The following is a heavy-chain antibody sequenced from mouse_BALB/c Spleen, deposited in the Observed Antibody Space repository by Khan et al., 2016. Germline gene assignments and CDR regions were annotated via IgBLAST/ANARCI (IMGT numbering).Heavy chain of an antibody. Sequence: QVQLQQSGPQMVRPGASVKISCKASGYSFTSYCMHWVKQRPGQGLEWIGMIDPSDSETSLTQKFKDKATLTVDKSSSTAYMQLSSPTSADSAVSYCAGHYIYAMDYWGQGTSVTGSS. CDR2: IDPSDSET. J-gene: IGHJ4*01. CDR3: AGHYIYAMDY. D-gene: IGHD1-2*01. CDR1: GYSFTSYC. V-gene: IGHV1-52*01.